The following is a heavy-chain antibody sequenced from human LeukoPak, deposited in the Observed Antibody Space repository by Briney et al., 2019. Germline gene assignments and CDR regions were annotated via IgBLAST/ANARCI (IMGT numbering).Heavy chain of an antibody. D-gene: IGHD3-10*01. CDR1: GYTFTSYG. V-gene: IGHV1-18*01. Sequence: ASVKVSCKASGYTFTSYGISWVRQAPGQGLEWMGWISAYNGNTNCAQKLQGRVTMTTDTSTSTAYMELRSLRSDDTAVYYCARVIGGSGSYYYYYYRDVWGKGTTVTVSS. CDR3: ARVIGGSGSYYYYYYRDV. CDR2: ISAYNGNT. J-gene: IGHJ6*03.